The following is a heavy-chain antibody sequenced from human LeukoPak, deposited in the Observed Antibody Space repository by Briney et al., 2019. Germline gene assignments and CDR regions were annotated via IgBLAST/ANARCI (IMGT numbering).Heavy chain of an antibody. J-gene: IGHJ4*02. CDR1: GGSFSGYY. CDR2: INHSGST. CDR3: ATRVVPAAYGY. Sequence: SETLSVTCAVYGGSFSGYYWSWIRQPPGKGLEWIGEINHSGSTNYNPSLKSRVTISVDTSKNQFSLKLSSVTAADTAVYYCATRVVPAAYGYWGQGTLVTVSS. D-gene: IGHD2-2*01. V-gene: IGHV4-34*01.